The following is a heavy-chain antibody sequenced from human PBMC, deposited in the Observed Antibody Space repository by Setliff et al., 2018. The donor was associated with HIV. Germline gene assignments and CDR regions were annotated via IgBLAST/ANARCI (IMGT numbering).Heavy chain of an antibody. J-gene: IGHJ6*03. CDR2: IYYSGST. Sequence: SETLSLTCTVSGGSISSGGHYWSWIRQHPGKGLEWIGYIYYSGSTYYNPSLKSRVTISGDTSKNQFSLKLSSVTAADTAVYYCARDRRGYYYGSGSCYMDVWGTGTTVTVSS. CDR1: GGSISSGGHY. D-gene: IGHD3-10*01. V-gene: IGHV4-31*03. CDR3: ARDRRGYYYGSGSCYMDV.